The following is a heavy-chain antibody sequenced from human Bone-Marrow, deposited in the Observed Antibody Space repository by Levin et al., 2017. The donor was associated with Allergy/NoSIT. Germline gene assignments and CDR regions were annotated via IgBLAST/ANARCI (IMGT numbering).Heavy chain of an antibody. J-gene: IGHJ2*01. CDR1: GYTFTTYW. CDR3: TRGPSNGGFDL. Sequence: ASVKVSCKASGYTFTTYWLHWLRQAPGQGPEWMGWINPNSGDTNYAQKFQGRVTLTRDTSISTVYMDLSRLTSDDTAVYYCTRGPSNGGFDLWGRGTLVTISS. CDR2: INPNSGDT. D-gene: IGHD3-16*01. V-gene: IGHV1-2*02.